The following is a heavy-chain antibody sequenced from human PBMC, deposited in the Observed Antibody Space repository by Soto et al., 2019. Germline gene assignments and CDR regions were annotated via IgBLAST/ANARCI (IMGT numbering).Heavy chain of an antibody. CDR3: ARHDDILTGYDY. CDR2: IYHSVST. Sequence: SETLSLTCAVSGVSISSCVYSWSCIRQPPGKGLEWIGYIYHSVSTYYNPSLKSRVTISVDRSKNQFSLKLSSVTAADTAVYYCARHDDILTGYDYWGQGTMVTVSS. D-gene: IGHD3-9*01. J-gene: IGHJ4*02. CDR1: GVSISSCVYS. V-gene: IGHV4-30-2*01.